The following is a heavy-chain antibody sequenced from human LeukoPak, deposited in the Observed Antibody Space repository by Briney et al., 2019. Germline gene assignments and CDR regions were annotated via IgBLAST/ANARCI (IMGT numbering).Heavy chain of an antibody. Sequence: HGGSLRLSCAASGFTFSNYWMTWVRQAPGKGLEWVANINQDGSKEYYMDSVKARFTISRDNAKNSLSLQMNSLRAEDTAVYYCVRDGGVSGYDLLDYWGQGTLVTVSS. CDR3: VRDGGVSGYDLLDY. J-gene: IGHJ4*02. CDR1: GFTFSNYW. D-gene: IGHD5-12*01. V-gene: IGHV3-7*01. CDR2: INQDGSKE.